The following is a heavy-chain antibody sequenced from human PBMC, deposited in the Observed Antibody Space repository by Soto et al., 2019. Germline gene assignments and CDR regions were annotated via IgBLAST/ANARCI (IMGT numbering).Heavy chain of an antibody. CDR3: ARSQGSSTSLEIYYYYYYGMDV. CDR2: IIPISETT. Sequence: VQLVQSGAEVKKPGSSVKVSCKASGGTFSSYAISWVRQAPGQGLEWMGGIIPISETTNYAQKFQGRVTSAADESKSTAYMELSSLRSEDTAVYYCARSQGSSTSLEIYYYYYYGMDVWGQGTTVTVSS. D-gene: IGHD2-2*01. CDR1: GGTFSSYA. V-gene: IGHV1-69*01. J-gene: IGHJ6*02.